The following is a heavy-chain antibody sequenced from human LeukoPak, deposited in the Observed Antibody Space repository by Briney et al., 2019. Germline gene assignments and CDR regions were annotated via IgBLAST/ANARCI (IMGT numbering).Heavy chain of an antibody. CDR3: ARDQRYFDWLPFDY. CDR1: GFTFSSYE. D-gene: IGHD3-9*01. J-gene: IGHJ4*02. CDR2: ISSSGSTI. V-gene: IGHV3-48*03. Sequence: RGSLRLSRAASGFTFSSYEMNWVRQAPGKGLEWVSYISSSGSTIYYADSVKGRFTISRDNAKNSLYLQMNSLRAEDTAVYYCARDQRYFDWLPFDYWGQGTLVTVSS.